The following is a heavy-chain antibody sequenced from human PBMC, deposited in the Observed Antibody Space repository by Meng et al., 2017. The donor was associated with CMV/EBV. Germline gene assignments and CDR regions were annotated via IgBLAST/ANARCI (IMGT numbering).Heavy chain of an antibody. CDR2: IYPGDSDT. CDR1: GYSFTSYW. J-gene: IGHJ5*02. D-gene: IGHD3-10*01. V-gene: IGHV5-51*01. CDR3: ARQIPNYYGSGSYYRLGWFDP. Sequence: GSLRLSCKGSGYSFTSYWIGWVRQMPGKGLEWMGIIYPGDSDTRYSPSFQGQVTISADKSISTAYLQWSSLKASDTAMYYCARQIPNYYGSGSYYRLGWFDPWGQGTLVTVSS.